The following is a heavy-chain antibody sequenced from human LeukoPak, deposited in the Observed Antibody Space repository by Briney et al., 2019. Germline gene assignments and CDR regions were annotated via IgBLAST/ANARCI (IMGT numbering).Heavy chain of an antibody. V-gene: IGHV1-2*02. Sequence: ASVKVSCKASGYTFTDYYIHWVRQAPGRGLEWMGWISTSTGDTKYTQKFQGRVTLTTDTSTSTAYMELSSLRSDDTAVYYCARDDNYGIFVNVDYWGQGTLVTVSS. D-gene: IGHD4-11*01. CDR1: GYTFTDYY. J-gene: IGHJ4*02. CDR2: ISTSTGDT. CDR3: ARDDNYGIFVNVDY.